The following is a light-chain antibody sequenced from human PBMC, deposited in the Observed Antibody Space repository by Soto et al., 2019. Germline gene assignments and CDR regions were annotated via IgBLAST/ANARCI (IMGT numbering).Light chain of an antibody. CDR2: AAS. V-gene: IGKV1-9*01. CDR3: QVVNTYLGWIT. Sequence: IQLTQSPSSLSASVGDRVIITCRASQDISNFLAWYQQKPGKAPQLLIYAASTLQTGVPSRFSGSGSGTHFTLTISSLQPEDFATYYCQVVNTYLGWITFGPGTKVDV. J-gene: IGKJ3*01. CDR1: QDISNF.